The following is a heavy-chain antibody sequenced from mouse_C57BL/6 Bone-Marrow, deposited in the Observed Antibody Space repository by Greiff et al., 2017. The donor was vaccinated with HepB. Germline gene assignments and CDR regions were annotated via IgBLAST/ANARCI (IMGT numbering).Heavy chain of an antibody. CDR1: GYTFTSYW. V-gene: IGHV1-50*01. CDR3: AIYDGYHSWFAY. Sequence: QVQLQQPGAELVKPGASVKLSCKASGYTFTSYWMQWVKQRPGQGLAWIGEIDPSDSYTNYNQKFKGKATLTVDTSSSTAYMQLSSLTSEDSAVYYGAIYDGYHSWFAYWGQGTLVTVSA. J-gene: IGHJ3*01. CDR2: IDPSDSYT. D-gene: IGHD2-3*01.